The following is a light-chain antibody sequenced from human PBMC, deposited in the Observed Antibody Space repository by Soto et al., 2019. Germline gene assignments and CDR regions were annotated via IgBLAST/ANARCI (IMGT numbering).Light chain of an antibody. CDR1: LGISSY. V-gene: IGKV1-9*01. CDR2: AAS. Sequence: EIQLTQSPSFLSASVGDRVTITCRASLGISSYLAWYQQKPGKAPKLLIYAASTLQSGVPSRFSGSGSGTEFTLTISSLQPEDFATYYCQQFNDYPINFGQGTRLEIK. J-gene: IGKJ5*01. CDR3: QQFNDYPIN.